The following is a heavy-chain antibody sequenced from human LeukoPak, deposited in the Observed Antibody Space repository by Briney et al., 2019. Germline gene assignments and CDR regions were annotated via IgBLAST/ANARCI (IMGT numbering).Heavy chain of an antibody. CDR1: GFSFSNYG. J-gene: IGHJ1*01. CDR2: ISNTGGST. CDR3: ASRHSSGWSTGYLQH. D-gene: IGHD6-19*01. Sequence: RPGGSLRLSCAASGFSFSNYGMSWVRQAPGKGLEWVSTISNTGGSTYYADSVKGRFTISRDNSRSTLYLQMDSLRADDTAVYYCASRHSSGWSTGYLQHWGRGTLVTVS. V-gene: IGHV3-23*01.